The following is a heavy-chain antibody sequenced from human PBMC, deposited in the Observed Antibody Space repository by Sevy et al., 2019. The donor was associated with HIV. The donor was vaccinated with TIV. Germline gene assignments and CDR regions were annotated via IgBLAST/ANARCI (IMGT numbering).Heavy chain of an antibody. CDR1: GYNFTGSY. J-gene: IGHJ4*02. V-gene: IGHV1-2*02. Sequence: GSVKVSCKASGYNFTGSYLHWVRQAPGQGLEWMGWINPNNGGTKYAQKFQGRVTMTRDTSISTAYMELSRLRSDDTAVYYCARVIYPSSYSNSWYPDYWGQGTLVTVSS. CDR2: INPNNGGT. CDR3: ARVIYPSSYSNSWYPDY. D-gene: IGHD6-13*01.